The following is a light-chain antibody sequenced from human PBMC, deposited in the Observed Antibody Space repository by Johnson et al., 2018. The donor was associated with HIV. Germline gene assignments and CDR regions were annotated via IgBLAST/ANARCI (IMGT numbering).Light chain of an antibody. Sequence: HSVLTQPPSVSAAPGQKVTISCSGSSSNIGNNFVSWYQQLPGTAPKLLIYENNKRPSGIPDRFSGSKSGTSATLGITGLQTGDEADYYCATWDRSLTIGGVVGTGTKVTVL. CDR2: ENN. CDR3: ATWDRSLTIGGV. CDR1: SSNIGNNF. J-gene: IGLJ1*01. V-gene: IGLV1-51*02.